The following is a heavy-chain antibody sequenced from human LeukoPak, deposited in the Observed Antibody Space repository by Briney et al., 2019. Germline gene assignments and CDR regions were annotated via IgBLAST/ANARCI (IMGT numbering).Heavy chain of an antibody. J-gene: IGHJ6*03. Sequence: GGSLRLSCAASGFTFSSYAMSWVRQALGKGLECISGFSGSGGSTYYADSVKGRFTISRDNSKNTLYLQMNSLKTEDTAVYYCTTDLQWLGHYYYYYYMDVWGKGTTVTVSS. V-gene: IGHV3-23*01. CDR3: TTDLQWLGHYYYYYYMDV. CDR1: GFTFSSYA. CDR2: FSGSGGST. D-gene: IGHD6-19*01.